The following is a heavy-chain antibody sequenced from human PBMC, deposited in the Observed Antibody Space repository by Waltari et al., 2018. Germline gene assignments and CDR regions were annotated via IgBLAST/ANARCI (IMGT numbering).Heavy chain of an antibody. CDR3: ARAQPVITMIDAFDI. V-gene: IGHV3-21*01. Sequence: LRLSCAASGFTFSSYSMNWVRQAPGKGLEWVSSISSSSSYIYYADSVKGRFTISRDNAKNSLYLQMNSLRAEDTAVYYCARAQPVITMIDAFDIWGQGTMVTVSS. D-gene: IGHD3-22*01. CDR1: GFTFSSYS. J-gene: IGHJ3*02. CDR2: ISSSSSYI.